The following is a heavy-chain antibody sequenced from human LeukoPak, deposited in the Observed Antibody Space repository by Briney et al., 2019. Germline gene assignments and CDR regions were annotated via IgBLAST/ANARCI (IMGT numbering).Heavy chain of an antibody. CDR2: IYYSGKT. CDR1: GGSLSSTSYY. D-gene: IGHD6-13*01. V-gene: IGHV4-39*01. J-gene: IGHJ4*02. CDR3: ARHKQGYTTSWFY. Sequence: SETLSLTCTVSGGSLSSTSYYWGWIRQPPGTGLECIGSIYYSGKTYYNPSLKSRVTISVDTSKNQFSLKLSSVTAADTAVYYCARHKQGYTTSWFYWGQGTLVTVSS.